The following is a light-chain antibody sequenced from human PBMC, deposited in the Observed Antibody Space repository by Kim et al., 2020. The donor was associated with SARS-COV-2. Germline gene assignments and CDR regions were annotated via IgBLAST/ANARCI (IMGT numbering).Light chain of an antibody. CDR1: SSNIGAGYD. Sequence: VTISCTGGSSNIGAGYDVHWYQQLPGTAPKLLIYGNNNRPSGVPDRFSGSKSGTSASLAITGLQAEDEADYYCQSYDSSLSGPYVFGTGTKVTVL. CDR3: QSYDSSLSGPYV. CDR2: GNN. J-gene: IGLJ1*01. V-gene: IGLV1-40*01.